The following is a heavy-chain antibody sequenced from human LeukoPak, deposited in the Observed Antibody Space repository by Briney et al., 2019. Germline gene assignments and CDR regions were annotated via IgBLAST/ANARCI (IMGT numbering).Heavy chain of an antibody. J-gene: IGHJ6*04. CDR1: CLSISSSSYC. D-gene: IGHD5-18*01. CDR2: IYYSGST. CDR3: ARSWIQLKYGMDV. Sequence: SETLSLVHTLSCLSISSSSYCWSWIREPPGRGLEWIGYIYYSGSTNYNPSLKSRVTISVDTSKNQFSLKLSSVTAADTAVYYCARSWIQLKYGMDVWGEGTTVTVSS. V-gene: IGHV4-61*01.